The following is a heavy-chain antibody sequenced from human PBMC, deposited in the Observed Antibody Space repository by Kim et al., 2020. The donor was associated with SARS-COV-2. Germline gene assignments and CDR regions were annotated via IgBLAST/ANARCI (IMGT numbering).Heavy chain of an antibody. V-gene: IGHV2-5*02. CDR2: IYWDDDK. J-gene: IGHJ4*02. Sequence: SGPTLVNPTQTLTLTCTFSGFSLSTSGVGVGWIRQPPGKALEWLALIYWDDDKRYSPSLKSRLTITKDTSKNQVVLTMTNMDPVDTATYYCAHMGYCSGGSCYPRRGYFDYWGQGTLVTVSS. CDR1: GFSLSTSGVG. CDR3: AHMGYCSGGSCYPRRGYFDY. D-gene: IGHD2-15*01.